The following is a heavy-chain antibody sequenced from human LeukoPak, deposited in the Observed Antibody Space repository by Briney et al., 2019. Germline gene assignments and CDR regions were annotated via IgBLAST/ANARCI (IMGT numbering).Heavy chain of an antibody. D-gene: IGHD3-10*01. V-gene: IGHV4-59*08. CDR1: GGSISSYY. CDR3: ARQWEYYYGSGSYGGAFDI. J-gene: IGHJ3*02. Sequence: PSETLSLTCTVSGGSISSYYWSWIRQPPGKGLEWVGYIYYSGSTNYNPSLKRRVTISVDTSKNQFSLKLSSVTAADTAVYYCARQWEYYYGSGSYGGAFDIWGQGTMVTVSS. CDR2: IYYSGST.